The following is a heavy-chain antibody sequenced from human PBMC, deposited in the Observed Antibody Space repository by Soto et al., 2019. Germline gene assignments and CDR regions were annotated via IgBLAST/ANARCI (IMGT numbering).Heavy chain of an antibody. V-gene: IGHV3-30*18. Sequence: QEQLVESGGGVVQPGKSLRLSCAASRFAFSSYAMHWVRQAPGKGLEWLAVISYDGGYENYADSVKGRFTVSRDNSKNTLWLQIISLRPEDTALFYCAKGTTVTPWRYLDLWGQGTLVIVSS. J-gene: IGHJ4*01. CDR1: RFAFSSYA. CDR3: AKGTTVTPWRYLDL. D-gene: IGHD4-17*01. CDR2: ISYDGGYE.